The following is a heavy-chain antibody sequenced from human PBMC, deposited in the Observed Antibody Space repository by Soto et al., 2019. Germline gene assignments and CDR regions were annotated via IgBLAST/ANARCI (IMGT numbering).Heavy chain of an antibody. Sequence: QVQLVESGGGLVEPGGSLRLSCAASGFRFSDHYMTGLRQAPGKGLEWVSKISGGGTTMYYADSVKGRFTVSRDNAKNSLYLQMNSLRAEDTAVYYCAGDPYYYGSAFWGQGTLVTVSS. CDR1: GFRFSDHY. D-gene: IGHD3-10*01. CDR2: ISGGGTTM. CDR3: AGDPYYYGSAF. V-gene: IGHV3-11*01. J-gene: IGHJ4*02.